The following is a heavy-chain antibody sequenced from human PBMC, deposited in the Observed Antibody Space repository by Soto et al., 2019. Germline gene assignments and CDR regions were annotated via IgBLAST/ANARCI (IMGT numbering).Heavy chain of an antibody. CDR3: AKGRRVGISSTLDL. J-gene: IGHJ4*02. Sequence: QPGGSLRLSCAASGFTFSHFAMNWVRHSPGKGLEWISGISGSGSSTHDADSVQGRFIISRDNSNGTLYLQMDSLRADDSAVYYCAKGRRVGISSTLDLWGQGTPVTVSS. V-gene: IGHV3-23*01. D-gene: IGHD2-2*01. CDR2: ISGSGSST. CDR1: GFTFSHFA.